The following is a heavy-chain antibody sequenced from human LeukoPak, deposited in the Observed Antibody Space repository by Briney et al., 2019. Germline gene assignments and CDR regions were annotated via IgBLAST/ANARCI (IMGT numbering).Heavy chain of an antibody. V-gene: IGHV1-18*01. CDR2: ISAYNGNT. Sequence: GASVKVSCKASGYTFTSYGISWVRQAPGQGLEWMGWISAYNGNTNYAQKLQGRVAMTTDTSTTTAYMELRSLRSDDTAVYYCARNATGYPPNYWGQGTLVTVSS. CDR1: GYTFTSYG. CDR3: ARNATGYPPNY. J-gene: IGHJ4*02. D-gene: IGHD3-9*01.